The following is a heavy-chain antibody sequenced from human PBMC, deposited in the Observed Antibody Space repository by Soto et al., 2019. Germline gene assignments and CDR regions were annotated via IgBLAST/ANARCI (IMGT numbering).Heavy chain of an antibody. CDR2: IVPVFPSV. D-gene: IGHD6-13*01. CDR3: AREMPSTAAAYFYYGLDV. Sequence: QVQLVQSGAEVKRPGSSVKVSCKASGGAFSNYAIYWVRQAPGRGLEWLGAIVPVFPSVYYAPKFQGRLTITADASTNTVYMMLTSLKSEDTAVYYCAREMPSTAAAYFYYGLDVWGQGTSVTVSS. CDR1: GGAFSNYA. J-gene: IGHJ6*02. V-gene: IGHV1-69*01.